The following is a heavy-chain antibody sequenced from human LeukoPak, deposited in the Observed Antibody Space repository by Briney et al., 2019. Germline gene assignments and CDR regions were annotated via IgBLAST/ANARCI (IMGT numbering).Heavy chain of an antibody. CDR3: ARGRIGYGDY. J-gene: IGHJ4*02. D-gene: IGHD5-18*01. CDR1: GYTFTSYD. CDR2: MNPNSGNT. Sequence: ASVKVSCKASGYTFTSYDINWVRQATGQGLEWMGWMNPNSGNTGYAQKFQGRVTMTTDTSTSTAYMELRSLRSDDTAVYYCARGRIGYGDYWGQGTLVTVSS. V-gene: IGHV1-8*02.